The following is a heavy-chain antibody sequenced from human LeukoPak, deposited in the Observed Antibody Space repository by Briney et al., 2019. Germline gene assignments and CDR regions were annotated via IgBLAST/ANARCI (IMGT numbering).Heavy chain of an antibody. D-gene: IGHD3-10*01. CDR2: ISTYNGNT. V-gene: IGHV1-18*01. J-gene: IGHJ4*02. Sequence: GASVKVSCKASGYTYSDYGISWVRQAPGQGLEWMGWISTYNGNTIYAEKLQGRVTMTTDTSTSTAYMELRSLRSDDTAVYYCARSMVRAVTQVASDYWGQGTLVTVSP. CDR1: GYTYSDYG. CDR3: ARSMVRAVTQVASDY.